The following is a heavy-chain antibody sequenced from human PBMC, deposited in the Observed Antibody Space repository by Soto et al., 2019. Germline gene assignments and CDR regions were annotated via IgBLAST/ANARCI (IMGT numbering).Heavy chain of an antibody. J-gene: IGHJ3*02. CDR3: AGRTNTFEI. CDR1: GFAFGNYG. CDR2: IWSDGSSK. Sequence: PGGSLRLSCAASGFAFGNYGIHWVRQAPGKGLEWVAVIWSDGSSKYYGDSVKGRFTISRDNSKNMLYLQMNSLRPEDTALYYCAGRTNTFEIWGQGTMVTVS. V-gene: IGHV3-30*02. D-gene: IGHD2-8*01.